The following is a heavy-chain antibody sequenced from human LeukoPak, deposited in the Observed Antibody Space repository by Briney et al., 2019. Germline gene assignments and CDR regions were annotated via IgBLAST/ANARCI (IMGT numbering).Heavy chain of an antibody. J-gene: IGHJ4*02. Sequence: MSSETLSLTCTVSGGSISSYYWSWIRQPPGKGLEWIGYIYYSGSTNYNPSPKSRVTISVDTSKNQFSLKLSSVTAADTAVYYCARDQGDYWGQGTLVTASS. CDR3: ARDQGDY. CDR1: GGSISSYY. CDR2: IYYSGST. V-gene: IGHV4-59*01.